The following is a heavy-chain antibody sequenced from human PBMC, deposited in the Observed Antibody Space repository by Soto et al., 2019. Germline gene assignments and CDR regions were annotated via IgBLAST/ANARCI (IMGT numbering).Heavy chain of an antibody. CDR2: IYWDDDK. Sequence: QITLKESGPTLVKPTQTLTLTCTFSGFSLSTSGVGVGWIRQPPGKALEWLALIYWDDDKRYSPSLKSRLTITKDTSKIQVVLTMTNMDPVDTATYYCAHILGYYGSGTLYFDYWGQGTLVTVSS. CDR1: GFSLSTSGVG. J-gene: IGHJ4*02. V-gene: IGHV2-5*02. CDR3: AHILGYYGSGTLYFDY. D-gene: IGHD3-10*01.